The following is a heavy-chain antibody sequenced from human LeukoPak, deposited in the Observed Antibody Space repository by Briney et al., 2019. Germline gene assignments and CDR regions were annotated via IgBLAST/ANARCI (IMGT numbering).Heavy chain of an antibody. D-gene: IGHD3-22*01. CDR1: GGSISSYY. J-gene: IGHJ4*02. CDR3: ARHISTTSSGYYSF. Sequence: SETLSLTCSVSGGSISSYYCSWIRQPPGKGLEWIGYIYYSGSTNYNPSLKSRVTIAVDTSKNQFSLILSSVTAADTAVYYCARHISTTSSGYYSFWGQGTLVTVSS. CDR2: IYYSGST. V-gene: IGHV4-59*08.